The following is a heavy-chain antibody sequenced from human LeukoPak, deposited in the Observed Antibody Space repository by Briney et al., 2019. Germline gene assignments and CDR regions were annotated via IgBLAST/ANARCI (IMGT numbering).Heavy chain of an antibody. CDR1: GFTVSRNY. J-gene: IGHJ6*04. CDR3: AELGITMIGGV. D-gene: IGHD3-10*02. V-gene: IGHV3-11*04. CDR2: ISSSGSTI. Sequence: PGGSLRLSCAAPGFTVSRNYMSWVRQAPGKGLEWVSYISSSGSTIYYADSVKGRFTISRDNAKNSLYLQMNSLRAEDTAVYYCAELGITMIGGVWGKGTTVTISS.